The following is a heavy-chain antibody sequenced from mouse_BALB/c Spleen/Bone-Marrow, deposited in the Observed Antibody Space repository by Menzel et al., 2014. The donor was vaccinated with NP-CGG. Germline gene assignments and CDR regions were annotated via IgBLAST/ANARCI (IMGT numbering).Heavy chain of an antibody. CDR3: VRRESDNYGGLAS. J-gene: IGHJ3*01. Sequence: EVKLVESGGGLVQPKGSLKLSCAASGFTFKTYAMNWVRQAPGKGLEWVARIRSKSNNYATYYVDSVKNRFTISRDDSQNMLYLQMNNLKTEDTAMYYCVRRESDNYGGLASWGQGTLVTVSA. CDR2: IRSKSNNYAT. D-gene: IGHD1-1*01. V-gene: IGHV10-1*02. CDR1: GFTFKTYA.